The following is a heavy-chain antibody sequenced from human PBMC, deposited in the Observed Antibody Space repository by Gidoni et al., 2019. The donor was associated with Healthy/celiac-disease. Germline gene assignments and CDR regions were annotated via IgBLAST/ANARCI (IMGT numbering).Heavy chain of an antibody. D-gene: IGHD3-16*01. V-gene: IGHV3-11*06. J-gene: IGHJ6*02. CDR2: ISSSSSYT. CDR3: ARDTARLGGMDV. Sequence: QVQLVESGGGLVKPGGSLSLSCAASGFTFSDYYMSWIRQAPGKGLEWVSYISSSSSYTNYADSVKGRFTISRDNAKNSLYLQMNSLRAEDTAVYYCARDTARLGGMDVWGQGTTVTVSS. CDR1: GFTFSDYY.